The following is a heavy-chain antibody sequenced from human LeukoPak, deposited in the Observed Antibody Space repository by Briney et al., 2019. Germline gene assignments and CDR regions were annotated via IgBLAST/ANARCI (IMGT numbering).Heavy chain of an antibody. CDR2: MSYSGSS. Sequence: SETLSLTCTVSGGSISSYYWSWIRQPPGKELEWIGHMSYSGSSNYNPSLKSRVTISVDTSKNQLSLKLRSVTAADTAVYFCARGNYYDSSGQSGNAFDIWGQGTMVTVSS. J-gene: IGHJ3*02. V-gene: IGHV4-59*08. CDR3: ARGNYYDSSGQSGNAFDI. D-gene: IGHD3-22*01. CDR1: GGSISSYY.